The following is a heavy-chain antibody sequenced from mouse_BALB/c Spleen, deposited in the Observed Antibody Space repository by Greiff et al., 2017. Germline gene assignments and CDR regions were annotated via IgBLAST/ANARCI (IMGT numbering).Heavy chain of an antibody. Sequence: VQLKQSGAELVRPGALVKLSCKASGFNIKDYYMHWVKQRPEQGLEWIGWIDPENGNTIYDPKFQGKASITADTSSNTAYLQLSSLTSEDTAVYYCASYDYDFDYWGQGTTLTVSS. D-gene: IGHD2-4*01. V-gene: IGHV14-1*02. J-gene: IGHJ2*01. CDR2: IDPENGNT. CDR3: ASYDYDFDY. CDR1: GFNIKDYY.